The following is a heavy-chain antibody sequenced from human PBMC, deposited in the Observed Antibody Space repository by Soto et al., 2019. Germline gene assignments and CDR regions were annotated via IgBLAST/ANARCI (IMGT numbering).Heavy chain of an antibody. CDR1: GDSVSSNSAA. J-gene: IGHJ1*01. CDR3: ARDLDSSSYWYFQH. CDR2: TYYRSKWYN. D-gene: IGHD6-6*01. V-gene: IGHV6-1*01. Sequence: QTLSLTCAISGDSVSSNSAAWNWIRQSPSRGLEWLGRTYYRSKWYNDYAVSVKSRITINPDTSKNQFSPQLNSVTPEDTAVYYCARDLDSSSYWYFQHWGQGTLVTVSS.